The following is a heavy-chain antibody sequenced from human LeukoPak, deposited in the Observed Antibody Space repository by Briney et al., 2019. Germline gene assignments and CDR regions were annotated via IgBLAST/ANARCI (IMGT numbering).Heavy chain of an antibody. CDR3: ARAEYSSPTFDY. Sequence: EASVKVSCKASGGTFSSYAISWVRQAPGQGLEWMGIINPSGGSTSYAQKFQGRVTMTRDTSTSTVYMELSSLRSEDTAVYYCARAEYSSPTFDYWGQGTLVTVSS. J-gene: IGHJ4*02. V-gene: IGHV1-46*01. D-gene: IGHD6-6*01. CDR2: INPSGGST. CDR1: GGTFSSYA.